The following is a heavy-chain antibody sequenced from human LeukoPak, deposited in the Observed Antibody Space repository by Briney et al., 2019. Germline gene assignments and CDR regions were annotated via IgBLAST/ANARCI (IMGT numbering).Heavy chain of an antibody. CDR1: GGTFSSYA. CDR3: ARDPRTGWTYYYYGMDV. J-gene: IGHJ6*02. CDR2: IIPILGIA. D-gene: IGHD2-15*01. V-gene: IGHV1-69*04. Sequence: GASVKVSCKASGGTFSSYAISWVRQAPGQGLEWMGRIIPILGIANYAQKFQGRVTITADKSTSTAYMELSSLRSEDTAVYYCARDPRTGWTYYYYGMDVWGQGTTVTVSS.